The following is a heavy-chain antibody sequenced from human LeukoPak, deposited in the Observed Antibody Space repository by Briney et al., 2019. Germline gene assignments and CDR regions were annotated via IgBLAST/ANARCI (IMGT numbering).Heavy chain of an antibody. Sequence: HGESLKISCKGSGYSFTSYWIGWVRQMPGKGLEWMGIIYPGDSDTRYSPSFQGQVTISADKSISTAYLQWSSLKASDTAMYYCAMTYYYDSSRDAFDIWGQGTMVTVSS. D-gene: IGHD3-22*01. CDR2: IYPGDSDT. J-gene: IGHJ3*02. CDR3: AMTYYYDSSRDAFDI. CDR1: GYSFTSYW. V-gene: IGHV5-51*01.